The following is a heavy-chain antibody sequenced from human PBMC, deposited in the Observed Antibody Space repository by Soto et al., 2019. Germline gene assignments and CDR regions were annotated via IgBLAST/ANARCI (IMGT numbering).Heavy chain of an antibody. CDR3: AKDHYYDSSGYWVPFDY. V-gene: IGHV3-23*01. CDR2: ISGSGGST. Sequence: PGGSLRLSCAASGFTFSSYAMSWVRQAPGKGLEWVSAISGSGGSTYYADSVKGRFTISRDNSKNTLYLQMNSLRAEDTAVYYCAKDHYYDSSGYWVPFDYWGQGTLVTASS. CDR1: GFTFSSYA. D-gene: IGHD3-22*01. J-gene: IGHJ4*02.